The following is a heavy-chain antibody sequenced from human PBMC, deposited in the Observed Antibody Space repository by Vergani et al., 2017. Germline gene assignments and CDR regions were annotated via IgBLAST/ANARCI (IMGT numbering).Heavy chain of an antibody. Sequence: QVQLVESGGGVVQRGGSLRLSCATSGFTLSNYDMQWIRQGPGKGLEFVAFIQFDGRNQYYADSVKGRFTLSRDFSKNTLYLQMNSLRTDDTATYYCAKHFRGWSIDYWGQGTRVMVS. J-gene: IGHJ4*02. V-gene: IGHV3-30*02. CDR2: IQFDGRNQ. CDR1: GFTLSNYD. D-gene: IGHD3-3*01. CDR3: AKHFRGWSIDY.